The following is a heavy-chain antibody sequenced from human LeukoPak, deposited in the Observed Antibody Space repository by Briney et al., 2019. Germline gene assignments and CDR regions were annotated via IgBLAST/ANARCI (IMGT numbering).Heavy chain of an antibody. D-gene: IGHD1-26*01. CDR2: INPNNGDT. V-gene: IGHV1-2*02. Sequence: ASVKVSCKASGYTFTAQYMHWVRQAPGQGLEWMGWINPNNGDTKYAQSFQGRVTMTRDTSISTAYMELSRLRSDDTAVYYCARGTDSWDLSRGCSFDYWGQGTLVTVSS. J-gene: IGHJ4*02. CDR3: ARGTDSWDLSRGCSFDY. CDR1: GYTFTAQY.